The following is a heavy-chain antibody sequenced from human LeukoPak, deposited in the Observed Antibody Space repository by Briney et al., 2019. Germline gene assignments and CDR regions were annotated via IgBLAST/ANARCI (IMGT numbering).Heavy chain of an antibody. D-gene: IGHD3-10*01. V-gene: IGHV1-69*01. CDR2: IIPIFGTA. J-gene: IGHJ4*02. CDR3: ARDLLVVRGAFDY. Sequence: GGSLRLSCAASGFTFSSYAISWVRQAPGQGLEWMGGIIPIFGTANYAQKFQGRVTITADESTSTAYMELSSLRSEDTAVYYCARDLLVVRGAFDYWGQGTLVTVSS. CDR1: GFTFSSYA.